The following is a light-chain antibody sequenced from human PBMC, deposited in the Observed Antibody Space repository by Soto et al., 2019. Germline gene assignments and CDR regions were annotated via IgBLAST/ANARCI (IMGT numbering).Light chain of an antibody. CDR1: SRDVGAYKY. J-gene: IGLJ3*02. CDR2: KVT. CDR3: FSDTSRNTRV. Sequence: QSALTQPASVSGSPGQSISISCTGTSRDVGAYKYVSWYQQHPGKAPKLIIFKVTNRPSGVSNRFSGSQSGNTASLTISGLQAEDEANYYCFSDTSRNTRVFGGGTKLTVL. V-gene: IGLV2-14*01.